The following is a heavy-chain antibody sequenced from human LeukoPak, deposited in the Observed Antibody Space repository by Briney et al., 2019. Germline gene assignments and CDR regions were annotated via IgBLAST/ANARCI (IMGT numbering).Heavy chain of an antibody. J-gene: IGHJ4*02. D-gene: IGHD3-9*01. Sequence: KPSETLSLTCTVSGGSISSSSYYWGWIRQPPGRGLEWIGSIYYSGSTYYNPSLKSRVTISVDTSKNQFSLKLSSVTAADTAVYYCARHPFVYYDILTGDFDYWGQGTLVTVSS. CDR1: GGSISSSSYY. CDR3: ARHPFVYYDILTGDFDY. CDR2: IYYSGST. V-gene: IGHV4-39*01.